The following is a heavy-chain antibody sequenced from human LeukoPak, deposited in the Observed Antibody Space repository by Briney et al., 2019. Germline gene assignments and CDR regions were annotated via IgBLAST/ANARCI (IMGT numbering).Heavy chain of an antibody. CDR2: IWYDGSNK. Sequence: GGSLRLSCAASGFTFSSYGMHWVRQAPGKGLEWVAVIWYDGSNKYYADSVKGRFTISRDNSKNTLYLQMNSLRAEDTAVYYCARGRSRNYYDILTGYSDNLGYAFDIWGQGTMVTVSS. CDR1: GFTFSSYG. V-gene: IGHV3-33*01. J-gene: IGHJ3*02. D-gene: IGHD3-9*01. CDR3: ARGRSRNYYDILTGYSDNLGYAFDI.